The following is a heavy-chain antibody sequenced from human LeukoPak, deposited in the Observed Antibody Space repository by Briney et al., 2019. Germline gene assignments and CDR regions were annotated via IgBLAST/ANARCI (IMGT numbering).Heavy chain of an antibody. Sequence: PGGSLRLSCAASGFTFSSYSMNWVRQAPGKGLEWVSSISSSSRNIYYADTVKGRFTISRDNAKTSLYLKMNSLRAEDTAVYYCARDRRVGMATITKLGGYHFDYWGQGTLVTVSS. CDR3: ARDRRVGMATITKLGGYHFDY. D-gene: IGHD5-24*01. CDR2: ISSSSRNI. V-gene: IGHV3-21*01. CDR1: GFTFSSYS. J-gene: IGHJ4*02.